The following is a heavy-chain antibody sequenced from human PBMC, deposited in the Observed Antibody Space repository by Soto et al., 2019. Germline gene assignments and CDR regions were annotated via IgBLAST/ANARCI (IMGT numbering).Heavy chain of an antibody. D-gene: IGHD3-22*01. CDR1: GGSISSGGYY. V-gene: IGHV4-31*03. J-gene: IGHJ5*02. CDR2: IYYSGST. Sequence: SETLSLTCTVSGGSISSGGYYWSWIRQHPGKGLEWIGYIYYSGSTYYNPSLKSRVTISVDTSKNQFSLKLSSVTAADTAVYYCARFEGSGYYYVAASQVHNWFDPWGQGTLVTVSS. CDR3: ARFEGSGYYYVAASQVHNWFDP.